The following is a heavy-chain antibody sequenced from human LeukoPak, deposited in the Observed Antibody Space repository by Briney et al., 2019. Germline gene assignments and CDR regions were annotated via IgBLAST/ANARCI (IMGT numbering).Heavy chain of an antibody. J-gene: IGHJ4*02. CDR2: IYYSGST. CDR3: ARVSHDYGDYSHFDY. Sequence: SETLSLTCTVSGGSIISSSYYWGWIRQPPGKGLEWIGSIYYSGSTYYNPSLKSRVTISVDTSKNQFSLKLSSVTAADTAVYYCARVSHDYGDYSHFDYWGQGTLVTVSS. V-gene: IGHV4-39*07. CDR1: GGSIISSSYY. D-gene: IGHD4-17*01.